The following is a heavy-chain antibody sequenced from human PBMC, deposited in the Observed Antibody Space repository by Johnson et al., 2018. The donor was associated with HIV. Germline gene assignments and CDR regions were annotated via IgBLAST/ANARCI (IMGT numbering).Heavy chain of an antibody. J-gene: IGHJ3*02. D-gene: IGHD3-10*01. CDR3: TRVSFGEGAFDI. CDR1: GFTFSDHY. Sequence: VLLVESGGGLVQPGGSLRLSCAASGFTFSDHYMDWVRQAPGKGLEWVGRSRNKANSYTTEYAASVKGRFTISRDDSKNSLYLQMNSLKTEDTALYYCTRVSFGEGAFDICGHGTMVTVSS. CDR2: SRNKANSYTT. V-gene: IGHV3-72*01.